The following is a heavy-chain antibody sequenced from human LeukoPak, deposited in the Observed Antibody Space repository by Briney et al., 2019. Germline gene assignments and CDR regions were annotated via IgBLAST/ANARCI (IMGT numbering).Heavy chain of an antibody. CDR3: ARDSIAAAGTSWFDP. V-gene: IGHV1-2*02. D-gene: IGHD6-13*01. Sequence: VASVKVSCKASGYTFTGYYMHWVRQAPGQGLEWMGWINPNSGGTNYAQKFQGRVTMTRDTSTSTAYMELSRLRSDDTAVYYCARDSIAAAGTSWFDPWGQGTLVTVSS. CDR1: GYTFTGYY. J-gene: IGHJ5*02. CDR2: INPNSGGT.